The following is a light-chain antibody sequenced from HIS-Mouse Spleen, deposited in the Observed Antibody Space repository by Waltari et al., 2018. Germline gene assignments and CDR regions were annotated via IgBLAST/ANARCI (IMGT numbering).Light chain of an antibody. CDR2: LNSDGSH. Sequence: QLVLTQSPSASASLGASVKLTCTLSSGHSSYAIAWHQQQPEKGPRYLMKLNSDGSHSKGDGIPGRFSGSSSGAERYLTISSLQSEDEADYYCQTWGPVVFGGGTKLTVL. CDR3: QTWGPVV. V-gene: IGLV4-69*01. CDR1: SGHSSYA. J-gene: IGLJ2*01.